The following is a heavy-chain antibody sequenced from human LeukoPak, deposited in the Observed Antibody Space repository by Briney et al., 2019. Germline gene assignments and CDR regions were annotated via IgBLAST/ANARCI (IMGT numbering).Heavy chain of an antibody. V-gene: IGHV4-39*07. D-gene: IGHD6-6*01. CDR3: ARDFSSSSTVYYYYYMDV. Sequence: SETLSLTCTVSGGSISNSDYYWGWIRQPPGKGLEWIGSIYYSGSTYYNPSLKSRVTISLDTSKNQFSLKLSSVTAADTAIYYCARDFSSSSTVYYYYYMDVWGKGTTVTVSS. J-gene: IGHJ6*03. CDR2: IYYSGST. CDR1: GGSISNSDYY.